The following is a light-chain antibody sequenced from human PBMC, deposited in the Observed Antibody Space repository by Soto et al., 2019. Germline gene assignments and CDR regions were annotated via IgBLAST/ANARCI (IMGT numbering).Light chain of an antibody. CDR3: QQYGSSPPWT. V-gene: IGKV3-20*01. CDR2: GAS. CDR1: QSVRNNY. J-gene: IGKJ5*01. Sequence: EIVMTQSPATLSVSPGERATLSCRASQSVRNNYLAWYQQKPGQAPRLLIYGASSRATGIPDRFSGSGSGTDFTLTISRLEPEDFAVYYCQQYGSSPPWTFGQGTRLAIK.